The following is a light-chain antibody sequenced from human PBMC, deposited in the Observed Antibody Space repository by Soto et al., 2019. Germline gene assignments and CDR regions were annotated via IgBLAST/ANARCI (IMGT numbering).Light chain of an antibody. J-gene: IGLJ3*02. Sequence: QSALTQPPSVSGSPGQSVTISCTGTSSDVGSYNRLSWYQQPPGTAPKLIMYEVNTRPSGVPDRFSGSKSGSTASLTISGLQAEDEAEYYCSSYRSTNTVVFGGGTKLTVL. CDR1: SSDVGSYNR. CDR2: EVN. CDR3: SSYRSTNTVV. V-gene: IGLV2-18*02.